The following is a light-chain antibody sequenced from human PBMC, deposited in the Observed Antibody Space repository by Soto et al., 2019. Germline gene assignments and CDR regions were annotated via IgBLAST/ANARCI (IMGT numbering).Light chain of an antibody. CDR2: SYN. J-gene: IGLJ3*02. V-gene: IGLV1-44*01. CDR1: NSSIGTNT. Sequence: QSVMTQPPSVSGTPGQGVSVSCSGSNSSIGTNTVNWYQHRPGTVPRLLIYSYNQRPSGVPDRFSASKSGTSASLAISRLQAEDEADYYCAAWDDSLSGQWVFGGGTKLTVL. CDR3: AAWDDSLSGQWV.